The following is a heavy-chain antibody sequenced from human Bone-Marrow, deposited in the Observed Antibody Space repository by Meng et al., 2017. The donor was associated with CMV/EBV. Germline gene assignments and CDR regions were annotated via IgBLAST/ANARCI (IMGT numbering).Heavy chain of an antibody. Sequence: ASVKVSCKASGYTFTGYYMHWVRQAPGQGLEWMGWINPNSGGTNYAQKFQGRVTMTRDTSISTAYMELSRLRSDDTAAYYCARGEGCSGGSCYSGNDYFDYWGQGTLVTVSS. CDR1: GYTFTGYY. V-gene: IGHV1-2*02. D-gene: IGHD2-15*01. J-gene: IGHJ4*02. CDR3: ARGEGCSGGSCYSGNDYFDY. CDR2: INPNSGGT.